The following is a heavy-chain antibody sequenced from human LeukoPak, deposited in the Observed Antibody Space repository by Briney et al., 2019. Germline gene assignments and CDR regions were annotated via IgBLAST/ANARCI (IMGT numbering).Heavy chain of an antibody. CDR1: GFTFSSSA. V-gene: IGHV3-23*01. D-gene: IGHD2-15*01. CDR2: ISNNGGYT. Sequence: GGSLRLSCAASGFTFSSSAMSWVRQAPGKGLEWVSAISNNGGYTYYADSVQGRFTISRDNSKSTLCLQMNSLRDEDMAVYYCAKQLGYCSDGSCYFPYWGQGTLVTVSS. CDR3: AKQLGYCSDGSCYFPY. J-gene: IGHJ4*02.